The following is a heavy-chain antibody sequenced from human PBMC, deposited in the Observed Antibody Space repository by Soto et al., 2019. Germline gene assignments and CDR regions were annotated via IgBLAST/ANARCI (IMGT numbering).Heavy chain of an antibody. J-gene: IGHJ4*02. CDR2: INTNGVNT. D-gene: IGHD6-19*01. CDR3: ARGRVEDSSGWATYFDY. V-gene: IGHV3-64*01. CDR1: GFTFSGYS. Sequence: EVQLVESGGGLVQPGGSLRLSCAASGFTFSGYSMFWVRQAPGKGLEYVSAINTNGVNTFYAKSVKGRFTISRDNPKNTMYLQMGGLRAEDMAVYYCARGRVEDSSGWATYFDYWGQGTLVTVSS.